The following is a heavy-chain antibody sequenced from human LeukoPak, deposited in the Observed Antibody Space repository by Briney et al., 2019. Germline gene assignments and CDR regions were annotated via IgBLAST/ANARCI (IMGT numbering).Heavy chain of an antibody. CDR3: ARLRLGVGNDY. D-gene: IGHD2-2*01. V-gene: IGHV1-2*02. CDR2: IDPNSGDS. J-gene: IGHJ4*02. CDR1: GYTFTGYH. Sequence: ASVKVSCKASGYTFTGYHVHWVRQAPGQGLEWMGWIDPNSGDSDSAQNFKGRVTMTRDTSISTDYMELRGLRSDDTAMYFCARLRLGVGNDYWGQGVLVTVSS.